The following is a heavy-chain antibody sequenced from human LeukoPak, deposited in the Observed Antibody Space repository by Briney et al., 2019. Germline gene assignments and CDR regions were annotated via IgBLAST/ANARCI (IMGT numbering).Heavy chain of an antibody. CDR1: GFTFSDYY. CDR3: ATPRRCSTTTCPPGYFDF. J-gene: IGHJ4*02. V-gene: IGHV3-11*06. CDR2: ISSSTSYT. D-gene: IGHD2-2*01. Sequence: PGGSLRLSCAASGFTFSDYYMSWIRQAPGKGVEWVSYISSSTSYTNYAASVRGRFTISRDNAKNSLYLQMDSLRAEDTAVYHCATPRRCSTTTCPPGYFDFWGRGTLVTVSS.